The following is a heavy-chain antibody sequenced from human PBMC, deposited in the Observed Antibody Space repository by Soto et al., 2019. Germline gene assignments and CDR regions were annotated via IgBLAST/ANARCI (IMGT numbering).Heavy chain of an antibody. D-gene: IGHD5-18*01. Sequence: GESLKISCKGSGYSFTSYWISWVRQMPGEGLEWMGKIDPSDSYTNYSPSFQGHVTISADKSISTAYLQWSSLKASDTAMYYCAREAYGYLDYYYGMDVWGQGTTVTVSS. CDR2: IDPSDSYT. J-gene: IGHJ6*02. V-gene: IGHV5-10-1*01. CDR3: AREAYGYLDYYYGMDV. CDR1: GYSFTSYW.